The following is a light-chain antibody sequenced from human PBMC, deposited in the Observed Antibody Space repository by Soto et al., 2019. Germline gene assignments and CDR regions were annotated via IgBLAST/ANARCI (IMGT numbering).Light chain of an antibody. CDR1: QSVSSSY. J-gene: IGKJ1*01. Sequence: ELVLTQSPGTLSLSPGERATLSCRASQSVSSSYLAWYQQKPGQAPRLLIYRASSRATGIPDRFSGSGSGTDFTLTISRLEPEDFAVYYCQQYGSSLWTFGQGTKVEI. CDR3: QQYGSSLWT. V-gene: IGKV3-20*01. CDR2: RAS.